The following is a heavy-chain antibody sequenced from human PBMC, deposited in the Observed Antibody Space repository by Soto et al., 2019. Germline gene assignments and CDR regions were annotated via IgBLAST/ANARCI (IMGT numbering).Heavy chain of an antibody. D-gene: IGHD2-2*01. J-gene: IGHJ3*01. CDR1: GFTFSSYW. CDR2: INSDGSST. V-gene: IGHV3-74*01. CDR3: ARDIVVVPAAESSDAFDL. Sequence: EVQLVESGGGLVQPGGSLRLSCAASGFTFSSYWMHWVRQAPWKGLVWVSRINSDGSSTSYADSVKGRFTISRDNAKNTLTLQMNCMRAEDTAVYYCARDIVVVPAAESSDAFDLWGHVTIVTVSS.